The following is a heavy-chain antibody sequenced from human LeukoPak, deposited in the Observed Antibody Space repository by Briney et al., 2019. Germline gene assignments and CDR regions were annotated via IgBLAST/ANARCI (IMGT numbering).Heavy chain of an antibody. CDR2: IYYSGST. Sequence: SETLSLTCTVSGGSISSYYWSWIRQPPGKGLEWIGYIYYSGSTNYNPSLKSRVTISVDTSKNQFSLKLSSVTAADTAVYYCARRGGYDFWSGYSDYWGQGTLVTVSS. V-gene: IGHV4-59*08. CDR1: GGSISSYY. D-gene: IGHD3-3*01. CDR3: ARRGGYDFWSGYSDY. J-gene: IGHJ4*02.